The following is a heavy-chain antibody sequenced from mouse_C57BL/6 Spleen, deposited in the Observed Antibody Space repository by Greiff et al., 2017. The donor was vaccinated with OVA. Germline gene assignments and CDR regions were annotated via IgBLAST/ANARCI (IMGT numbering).Heavy chain of an antibody. CDR2: INYDGSST. V-gene: IGHV5-16*01. CDR1: GFTFSDYY. Sequence: EVKLVESEGGLVQPGSSMKLSCTASGFTFSDYYLAWVRQVPEKGLEWVANINYDGSSTYYLDSLKSRFIISRDNAKNILYLQMSSLKSEDTATYSGARAGYYGSSYYFDYWGQGTTLTVSS. CDR3: ARAGYYGSSYYFDY. D-gene: IGHD1-1*01. J-gene: IGHJ2*01.